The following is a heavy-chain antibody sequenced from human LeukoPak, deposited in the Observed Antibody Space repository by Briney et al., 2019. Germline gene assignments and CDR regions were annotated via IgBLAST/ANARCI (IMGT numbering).Heavy chain of an antibody. CDR1: GFTFSRFW. Sequence: GGSLRLSCAASGFTFSRFWMSWVRQAPGKGLEWVANIKQDGSEKYCVDSVKGRFVISRDNAKNSLYLQMNSLRAEDTAVYYCAREDMTTVTTRWAFDIWGQGSMVTVSS. CDR3: AREDMTTVTTRWAFDI. J-gene: IGHJ3*02. D-gene: IGHD4-17*01. CDR2: IKQDGSEK. V-gene: IGHV3-7*01.